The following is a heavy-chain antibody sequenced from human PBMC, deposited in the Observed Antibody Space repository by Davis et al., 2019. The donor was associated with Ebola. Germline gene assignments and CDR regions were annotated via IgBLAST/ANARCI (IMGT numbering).Heavy chain of an antibody. CDR2: IYPGDSDT. CDR1: GYSFTSYW. J-gene: IGHJ4*02. D-gene: IGHD6-13*01. CDR3: ARHVYSSSWYVIDY. V-gene: IGHV5-51*01. Sequence: PGGSLRLSCKGSGYSFTSYWIDWVRQMPGKGLEWMGIIYPGDSDTRYSPSFQGQVTISADKSISTAYLQWSSLKASDTAMYYCARHVYSSSWYVIDYWGQGTLVTVSS.